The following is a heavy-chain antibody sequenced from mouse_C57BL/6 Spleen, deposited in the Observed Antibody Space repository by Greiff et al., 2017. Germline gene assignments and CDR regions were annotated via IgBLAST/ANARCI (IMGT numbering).Heavy chain of an antibody. Sequence: VQLQQSGAELAKPGASVKLSCKASGYTFTSYWMHWVKQRPGQGLEWIGYINPSSGYTKYNQKVNDKATLTAYNSSSTAYMQLSSLTYEVSSVHYCASSAYCGSGYVFYAMDYWGPGTSVTISS. J-gene: IGHJ4*01. CDR1: GYTFTSYW. V-gene: IGHV1-7*01. D-gene: IGHD1-1*01. CDR2: INPSSGYT. CDR3: ASSAYCGSGYVFYAMDY.